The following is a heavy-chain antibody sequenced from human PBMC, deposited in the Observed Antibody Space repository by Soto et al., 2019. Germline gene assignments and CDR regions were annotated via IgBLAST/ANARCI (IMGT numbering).Heavy chain of an antibody. V-gene: IGHV1-18*04. Sequence: QVQLLQSGTEVTEPGASVKVSCKASGYTFTSFDISWVRQAPGQGLEWVGWTTASNTHTNYAQKLQGRVTMTTDTSTTTDYMDLISLRSDDTAIYYGARGGYSSGYHYWGQGTLVTVSS. D-gene: IGHD3-22*01. J-gene: IGHJ4*02. CDR1: GYTFTSFD. CDR2: TTASNTHT. CDR3: ARGGYSSGYHY.